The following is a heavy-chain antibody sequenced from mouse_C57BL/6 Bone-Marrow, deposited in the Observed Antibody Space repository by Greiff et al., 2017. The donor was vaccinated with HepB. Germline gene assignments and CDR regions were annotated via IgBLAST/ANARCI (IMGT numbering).Heavy chain of an antibody. CDR2: IYPGSGST. CDR3: ARDRWLLLRGWFAY. Sequence: QVQLQQPGAELVKPGASVKMSCKASGYTFTSYWITWVKQSPGQGLEWIGDIYPGSGSTNYNEKFKSKATLTVDTSSSTAYMQLSSLTSEDSAVYYCARDRWLLLRGWFAYWGQGTLVTVSA. J-gene: IGHJ3*01. D-gene: IGHD2-3*01. CDR1: GYTFTSYW. V-gene: IGHV1-55*01.